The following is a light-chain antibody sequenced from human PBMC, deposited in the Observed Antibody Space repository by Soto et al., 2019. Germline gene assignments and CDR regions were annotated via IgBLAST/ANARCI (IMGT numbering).Light chain of an antibody. CDR3: QQYDNLTYT. CDR1: QDISNY. CDR2: DAS. V-gene: IGKV1-33*01. Sequence: DIQMTQSPSSMSASVGDRVTITCQASQDISNYINWDQQKPGKAPKLMIYDASNLETGVPSRFRGSGSGTDFTFTISSLQPEDTATYYCQQYDNLTYTFGQGTKLEIK. J-gene: IGKJ2*01.